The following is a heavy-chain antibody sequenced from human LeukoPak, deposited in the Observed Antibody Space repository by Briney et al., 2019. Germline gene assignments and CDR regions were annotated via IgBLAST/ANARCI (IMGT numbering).Heavy chain of an antibody. D-gene: IGHD5-18*01. CDR1: GGSFSGYY. J-gene: IGHJ3*02. CDR3: ARTGYVDTAMADAFDI. V-gene: IGHV4-34*01. Sequence: SETLSLTCAVYGGSFSGYYWSWIRQPPGKGLEWIGEINHSGSTNYNPSLKSRVTISVDTSKNQFSLKLSSVTAADTAVYYCARTGYVDTAMADAFDIWGQGTMVTVSS. CDR2: INHSGST.